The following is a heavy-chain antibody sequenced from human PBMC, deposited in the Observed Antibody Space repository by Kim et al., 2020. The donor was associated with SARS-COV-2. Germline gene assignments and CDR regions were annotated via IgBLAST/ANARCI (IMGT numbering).Heavy chain of an antibody. CDR3: AREYSSSSLSPLYYYYGMDV. CDR2: ISYDGSNK. CDR1: GFTFSSYA. V-gene: IGHV3-30-3*01. J-gene: IGHJ6*02. Sequence: GGSLRLSCAASGFTFSSYAMHWVRQAPGKGLEWVAVISYDGSNKYYADSVKGRFTISRDNSKNTLYLQMNSLRAEDTAVYYCAREYSSSSLSPLYYYYGMDVWGQGTTVTVSS. D-gene: IGHD6-6*01.